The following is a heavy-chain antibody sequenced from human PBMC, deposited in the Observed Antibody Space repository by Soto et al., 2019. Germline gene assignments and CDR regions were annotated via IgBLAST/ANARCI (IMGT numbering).Heavy chain of an antibody. CDR2: IYYTGST. Sequence: SETLSLTCTISGDSIGTRYWRWIRQPPGKGLEWIGYIYYTGSTKYNPSLQSRVTMSVDTSKNQFSLRLSSVTAADTAVYFCARSSYYYDSSGYFFSWFDPWGQGTLVTVSS. V-gene: IGHV4-59*08. CDR1: GDSIGTRY. D-gene: IGHD3-22*01. CDR3: ARSSYYYDSSGYFFSWFDP. J-gene: IGHJ5*02.